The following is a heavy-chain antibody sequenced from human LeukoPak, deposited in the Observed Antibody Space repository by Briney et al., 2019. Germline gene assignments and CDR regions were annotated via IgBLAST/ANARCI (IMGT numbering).Heavy chain of an antibody. D-gene: IGHD6-13*01. J-gene: IGHJ6*03. CDR2: ISSSSSTI. Sequence: GGSLRLSCAASGFTVSSYSMNWVRQAPGKGLEWVSYISSSSSTIYYADSVKGRFTISRDNAKNSLYLQMNSLRAEDTAVYYCTRSGSSWSYYYYMDGWGKGTTVTVSS. CDR1: GFTVSSYS. CDR3: TRSGSSWSYYYYMDG. V-gene: IGHV3-48*04.